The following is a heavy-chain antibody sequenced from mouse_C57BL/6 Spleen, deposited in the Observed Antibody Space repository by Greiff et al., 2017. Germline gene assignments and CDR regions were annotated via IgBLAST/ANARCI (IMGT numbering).Heavy chain of an antibody. CDR1: GFTFSSYA. J-gene: IGHJ3*01. V-gene: IGHV5-4*01. CDR3: ARESAPRGFAY. CDR2: ISDGGSYT. D-gene: IGHD6-1*01. Sequence: EVKVEESGGGLVKPGGSLKLSCAASGFTFSSYAMSWVRQTPEKRLEWVATISDGGSYTYYPDNVKGRFTISRDNAKNNLYLQMSHLKSEDTAMYYCARESAPRGFAYWGQGTLVTVSA.